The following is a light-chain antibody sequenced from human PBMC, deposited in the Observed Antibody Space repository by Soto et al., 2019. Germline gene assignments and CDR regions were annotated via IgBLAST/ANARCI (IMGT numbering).Light chain of an antibody. CDR3: QTWGTGIQV. V-gene: IGLV4-69*02. Sequence: QLVLTQSPSASASLGASVKLTCTLSSGHSSYAIAWHQQQPEKGPRYLMKLSSDGSLNKGDGIPDRFSGSSSGAERYLTISSLQSEDEGDYYCQTWGTGIQVFGTGTKLTVL. J-gene: IGLJ1*01. CDR1: SGHSSYA. CDR2: LSSDGSL.